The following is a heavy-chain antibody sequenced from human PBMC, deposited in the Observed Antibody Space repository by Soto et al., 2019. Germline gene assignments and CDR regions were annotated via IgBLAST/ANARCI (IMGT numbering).Heavy chain of an antibody. CDR3: ARVFCCGDCYSPLDY. CDR2: ISSSDKYI. CDR1: GFTFSNFG. Sequence: GGSLRLSCVASGFTFSNFGLNWVRQAPGKGLEWVSSISSSDKYIYYADSVKGRFTISRDNAKNSLSLQMNSLRADDTAVYYCARVFCCGDCYSPLDYWGQGTLVTVSS. V-gene: IGHV3-21*01. J-gene: IGHJ4*02. D-gene: IGHD2-21*02.